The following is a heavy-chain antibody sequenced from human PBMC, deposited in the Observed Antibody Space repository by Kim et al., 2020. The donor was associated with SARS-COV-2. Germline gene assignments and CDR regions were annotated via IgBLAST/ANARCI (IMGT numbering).Heavy chain of an antibody. V-gene: IGHV4-39*01. CDR3: ARPGYSGFDQWDY. CDR1: GGSMSSSSYY. Sequence: SETLSLTCNVSGGSMSSSSYYWGWIRQPPGKGLEWIGSIYYTGSTYYNPSLKSRVTISVDTSNNQFSLKLTSVTAADTAVYYCARPGYSGFDQWDYWGQGTLVTVSS. J-gene: IGHJ4*02. CDR2: IYYTGST. D-gene: IGHD5-12*01.